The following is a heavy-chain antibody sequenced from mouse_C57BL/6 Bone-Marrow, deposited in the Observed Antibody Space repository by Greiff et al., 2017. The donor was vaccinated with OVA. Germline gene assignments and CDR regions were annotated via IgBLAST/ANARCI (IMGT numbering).Heavy chain of an antibody. D-gene: IGHD2-3*01. J-gene: IGHJ4*01. Sequence: QVHVKQSGPGLVQPSQSLSITCTVSGFSLTSYGVHWVRQSPGKGLEWLGVIWRGGSTDYNAAFMSRLSITKDNSKSQVFFKMNSLQADDTAIYYCASYDGLRFWYAMDYWGQGTSVTVSS. V-gene: IGHV2-5*01. CDR2: IWRGGST. CDR3: ASYDGLRFWYAMDY. CDR1: GFSLTSYG.